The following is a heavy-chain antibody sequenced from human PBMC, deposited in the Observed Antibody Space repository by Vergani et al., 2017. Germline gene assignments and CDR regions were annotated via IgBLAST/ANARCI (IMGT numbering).Heavy chain of an antibody. CDR3: ARSARSLLWTRGGAFDI. D-gene: IGHD3-10*01. V-gene: IGHV2-5*02. Sequence: QITLKESGPTLVKPTQTLTLTCTFSGFSLSTSGVGVGWIRQPPGKALEWLALIYWDDDKRYSPSLKSRLNITKDTSKNQVVLTMTNMDPGDTDTYYCARSARSLLWTRGGAFDIWGQGTMVTVSS. J-gene: IGHJ3*02. CDR1: GFSLSTSGVG. CDR2: IYWDDDK.